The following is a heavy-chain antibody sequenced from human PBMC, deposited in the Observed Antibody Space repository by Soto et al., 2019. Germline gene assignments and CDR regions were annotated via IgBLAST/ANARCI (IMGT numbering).Heavy chain of an antibody. CDR3: ARDGGGAEDIVVVPAAPDAFDI. D-gene: IGHD2-2*01. V-gene: IGHV3-21*01. Sequence: GGSLRLSCAASGFTFSSYSMNWVRQAPGKGLEWVSSISSSSSYIYYADSVKGRFTISRDNAKNSLYLQMNSLRAEDTAVYYSARDGGGAEDIVVVPAAPDAFDIWGQGTMVTVSS. CDR2: ISSSSSYI. CDR1: GFTFSSYS. J-gene: IGHJ3*02.